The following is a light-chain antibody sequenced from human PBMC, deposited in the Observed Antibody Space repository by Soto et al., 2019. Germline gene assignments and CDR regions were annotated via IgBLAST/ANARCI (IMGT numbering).Light chain of an antibody. CDR3: QQYNNWPRT. J-gene: IGKJ1*01. Sequence: EIVRRQTPGNLSVSPGGGATLSCRASQSVNSNLAWYQQKPGQAPRLLIYRASTRATGIPARFSGSGSGTDFTLTISGLQSEDFAVYYCQQYNNWPRTCGQGTKWIS. CDR2: RAS. CDR1: QSVNSN. V-gene: IGKV3-15*01.